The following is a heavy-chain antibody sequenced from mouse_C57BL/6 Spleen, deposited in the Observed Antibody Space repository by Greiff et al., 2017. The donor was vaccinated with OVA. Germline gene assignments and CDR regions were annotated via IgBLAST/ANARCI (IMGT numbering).Heavy chain of an antibody. D-gene: IGHD3-2*02. V-gene: IGHV1-82*01. J-gene: IGHJ2*01. Sequence: VQLQQSGPELVKPGASVKISCKASGYAFSSSWMNWVKQRPGKGLEWIGRIYPGDGDTNYNGKFKGKATLTADKSSSTAYMQLSSLTSEDSAVYFCARESSGYGFDYWGQGTTLTVSS. CDR3: ARESSGYGFDY. CDR2: IYPGDGDT. CDR1: GYAFSSSW.